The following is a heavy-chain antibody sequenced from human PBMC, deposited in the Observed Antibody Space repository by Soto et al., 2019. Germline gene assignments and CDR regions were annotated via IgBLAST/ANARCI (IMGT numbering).Heavy chain of an antibody. J-gene: IGHJ6*02. CDR1: GYTFTRYN. CDR3: ASSYSNYALIDYYYYGMGV. V-gene: IGHV1-3*01. Sequence: ASVKVSCKTPGYTFTRYNIHWVRQAPGQRLEWMGWINAGNGNTKYSQKFQGRVTITRDTSASTAYMELSSLRSEDTAVYYCASSYSNYALIDYYYYGMGVWGQGTTVTVSS. D-gene: IGHD4-4*01. CDR2: INAGNGNT.